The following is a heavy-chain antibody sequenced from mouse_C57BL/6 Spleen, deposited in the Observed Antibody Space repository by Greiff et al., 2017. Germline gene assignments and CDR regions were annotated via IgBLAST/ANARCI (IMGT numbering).Heavy chain of an antibody. V-gene: IGHV5-17*01. D-gene: IGHD1-1*01. Sequence: DVKLVESGGGLVKPGGSLKLSCAASGFTFSDYGMHWVRQAPEKGLEWVAYISSGSSTIYYADTVKGRFTISSDNAKNTLFLQMTRLRSEDTAMYYCARKDYYGSSYGYFDVWGTGTTVTVSS. CDR1: GFTFSDYG. J-gene: IGHJ1*03. CDR2: ISSGSSTI. CDR3: ARKDYYGSSYGYFDV.